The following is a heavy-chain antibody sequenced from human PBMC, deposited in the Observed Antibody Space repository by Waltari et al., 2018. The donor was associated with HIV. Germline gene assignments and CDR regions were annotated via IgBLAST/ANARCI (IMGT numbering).Heavy chain of an antibody. J-gene: IGHJ2*01. CDR3: VRVPPYYDFWSGYSSNWYFDL. CDR1: GFTFSSYS. CDR2: ISSSSSYI. D-gene: IGHD3-3*01. Sequence: ASGFTFSSYSMNWVRQAPGKGLEWVSSISSSSSYIYYADSVKGRFTISRDNAKNSLYLQMNSLRAEDTAVYYCVRVPPYYDFWSGYSSNWYFDLWGRGTLVTVSS. V-gene: IGHV3-21*01.